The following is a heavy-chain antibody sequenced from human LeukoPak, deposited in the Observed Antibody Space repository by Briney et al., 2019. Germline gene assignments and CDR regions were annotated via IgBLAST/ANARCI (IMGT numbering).Heavy chain of an antibody. V-gene: IGHV4-39*01. Sequence: SETLSLTCTVSGSSISSTTYFWGWIRQPPGKGLEWIASIYYTGISSYNPSLKSRVTISVDTSKNQFSLKLTSVTAADTAVYYCARPHIGGSDLTDFDYWGQGTLVTVSS. D-gene: IGHD1-26*01. CDR3: ARPHIGGSDLTDFDY. J-gene: IGHJ4*02. CDR2: IYYTGIS. CDR1: GSSISSTTYF.